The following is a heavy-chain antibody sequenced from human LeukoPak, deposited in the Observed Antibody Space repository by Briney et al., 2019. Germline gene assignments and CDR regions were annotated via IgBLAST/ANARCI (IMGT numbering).Heavy chain of an antibody. CDR1: GFTFSNYW. CDR3: ARGRYCSSTSCPVFDY. CDR2: IKQGGNEK. J-gene: IGHJ4*02. V-gene: IGHV3-7*04. Sequence: GGSLRLSCAASGFTFSNYWMSWVRQAPGKGLEWVANIKQGGNEKYYVDSVKGRFTISRDNAKNSLYLQMNSLRAEGTAVYYCARGRYCSSTSCPVFDYWGQGTQVTVS. D-gene: IGHD2-2*01.